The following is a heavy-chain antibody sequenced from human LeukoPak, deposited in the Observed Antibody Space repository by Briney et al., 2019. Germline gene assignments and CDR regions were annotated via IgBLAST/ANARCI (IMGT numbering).Heavy chain of an antibody. J-gene: IGHJ3*02. Sequence: PGRSQRLSCAASGFTFSSYAMHWVRQAPGKGLEWVAVISYDGSNKYYADSVKGRFTISRDNSKNTLYLQMNSLRAEDTAVYYCARDPLRERRIDAFDIWGQGTMVTVSS. CDR2: ISYDGSNK. V-gene: IGHV3-30-3*01. D-gene: IGHD1-26*01. CDR1: GFTFSSYA. CDR3: ARDPLRERRIDAFDI.